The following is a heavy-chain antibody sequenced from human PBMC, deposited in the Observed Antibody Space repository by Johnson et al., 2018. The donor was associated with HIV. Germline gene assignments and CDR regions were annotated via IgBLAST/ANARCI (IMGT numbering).Heavy chain of an antibody. CDR2: VSWNSGRI. J-gene: IGHJ3*01. Sequence: RLSCAASGFTFDDYAMHWVRQAPGKGLEWVSSVSWNSGRIGYADSVKGRFTISRDDAKNSLYLQMNSLRAEDTALYYCAKDVFYSYGRDAFDLWGQGTMVTVSS. D-gene: IGHD5-18*01. V-gene: IGHV3-9*01. CDR1: GFTFDDYA. CDR3: AKDVFYSYGRDAFDL.